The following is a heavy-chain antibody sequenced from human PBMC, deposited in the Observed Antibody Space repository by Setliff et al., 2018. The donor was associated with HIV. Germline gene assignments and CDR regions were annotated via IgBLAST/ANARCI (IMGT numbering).Heavy chain of an antibody. J-gene: IGHJ3*02. Sequence: SVMVSCKASGDSFSTYSMNWVRQAPGQGLEWVGGIIPYFRTINYAQRFQGRATITADISTSTVYMELRGLRSDDTAVYYCATPGVGAGAFDIWGRGTMVTVS. V-gene: IGHV1-69*06. D-gene: IGHD3-10*01. CDR3: ATPGVGAGAFDI. CDR2: IIPYFRTI. CDR1: GDSFSTYS.